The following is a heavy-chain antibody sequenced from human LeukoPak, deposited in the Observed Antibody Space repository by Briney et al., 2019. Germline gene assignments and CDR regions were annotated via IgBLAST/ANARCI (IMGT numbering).Heavy chain of an antibody. CDR3: ARVPYSSSWNIYYFDY. CDR2: INPNSGGT. J-gene: IGHJ4*02. D-gene: IGHD6-13*01. V-gene: IGHV1-2*02. Sequence: ASVKVSCKASGYTFTGYYMHWVRQAPGQGLEWMGWINPNSGGTNYAQKFQGRVTMTRDTSISTAYMELSRLRSDDTAVYYCARVPYSSSWNIYYFDYRGQGTLVTVSS. CDR1: GYTFTGYY.